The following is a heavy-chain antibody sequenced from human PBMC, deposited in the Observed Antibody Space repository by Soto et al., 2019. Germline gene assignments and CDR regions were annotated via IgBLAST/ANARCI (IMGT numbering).Heavy chain of an antibody. D-gene: IGHD4-4*01. Sequence: KTSETLSLTCTVSGGSISSYYWSWIRQPPGKGLEWIGYIYYSGSTNYNPSLKSRVTISVDTSKNQFSLKLSSVTAADTAVYYCARVRVESDDYSNPYRYYYYYGMDVWGQGTTVTVSS. CDR3: ARVRVESDDYSNPYRYYYYYGMDV. CDR1: GGSISSYY. CDR2: IYYSGST. V-gene: IGHV4-59*01. J-gene: IGHJ6*02.